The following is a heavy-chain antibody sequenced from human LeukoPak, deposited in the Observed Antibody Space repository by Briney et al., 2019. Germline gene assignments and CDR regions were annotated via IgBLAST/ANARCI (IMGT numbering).Heavy chain of an antibody. CDR1: RFTFSRYA. Sequence: GGSLRLSCAASRFTFSRYAKSWVPHAAGKGLEWVSAITGSGGSTYYADSLKGRFIISKDNSKNTLYLQINSLRAEDTAVYYCAKGPGPGYFYYYMDVWGKGTTVTVSS. CDR3: AKGPGPGYFYYYMDV. CDR2: ITGSGGST. J-gene: IGHJ6*03. V-gene: IGHV3-23*01.